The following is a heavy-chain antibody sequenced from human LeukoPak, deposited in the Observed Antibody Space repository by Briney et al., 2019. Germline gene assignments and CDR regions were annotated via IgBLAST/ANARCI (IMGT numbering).Heavy chain of an antibody. J-gene: IGHJ4*02. CDR3: AGGGGSKSYFGYFDY. V-gene: IGHV3-11*06. Sequence: GRFTISRDNAKNSLYLQMNSLRAEDTAVYFCAGGGGSKSYFGYFDYWAQGTLVTVSS. D-gene: IGHD2-2*01.